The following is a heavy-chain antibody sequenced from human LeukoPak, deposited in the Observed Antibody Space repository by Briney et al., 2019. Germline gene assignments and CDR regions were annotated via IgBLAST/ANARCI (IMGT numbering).Heavy chain of an antibody. Sequence: QPGRSLRLSCAASGFTFSSYGMHWVRQAPGKGLEWVAVIWYDGSNKYYADSVKGRFTISRDNSKNTLYLQMNSLRAEDTAVYYCARAYSYDSSGYPSGYFQHWGQGTLVTVS. CDR2: IWYDGSNK. V-gene: IGHV3-33*01. D-gene: IGHD3-22*01. CDR1: GFTFSSYG. CDR3: ARAYSYDSSGYPSGYFQH. J-gene: IGHJ1*01.